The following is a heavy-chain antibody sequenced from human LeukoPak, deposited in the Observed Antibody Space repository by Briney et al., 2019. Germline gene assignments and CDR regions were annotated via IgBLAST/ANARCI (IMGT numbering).Heavy chain of an antibody. D-gene: IGHD6-13*01. CDR2: ISYDGSNK. CDR3: ARGEGIAAYTMDV. V-gene: IGHV3-30-3*01. Sequence: PGGSLRLSCAASGFIFSSYAMHWVRQAPGKGLEWVAVISYDGSNKYYADSVKGRFTISRDNSKSTLYLQMNSLRAEDTAVYYCARGEGIAAYTMDVWGQGTTVTVSS. CDR1: GFIFSSYA. J-gene: IGHJ6*02.